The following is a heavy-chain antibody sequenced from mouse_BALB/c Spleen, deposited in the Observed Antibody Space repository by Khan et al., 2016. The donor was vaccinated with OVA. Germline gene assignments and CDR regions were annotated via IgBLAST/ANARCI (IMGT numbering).Heavy chain of an antibody. J-gene: IGHJ4*01. CDR2: ISSSGST. CDR3: ARDGARYNYAIDY. CDR1: GYSITSDYA. D-gene: IGHD1-1*02. V-gene: IGHV3-2*02. Sequence: EVQLQESGPGLVKPSQSLSLTCTVTGYSITSDYAWNWIRQFPGNKLEWMGYISSSGSTNYNQALKSRLSITRDTSKNQFFLQLTSVTTEDTATYDCARDGARYNYAIDYWGQGTSVTVSS.